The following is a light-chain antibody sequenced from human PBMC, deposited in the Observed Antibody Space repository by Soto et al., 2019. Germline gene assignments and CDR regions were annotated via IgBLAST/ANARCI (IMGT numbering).Light chain of an antibody. CDR1: ALPKQY. V-gene: IGLV3-25*02. CDR2: KDS. Sequence: SDELTQPPSLSVSPGQTARITCSGDALPKQYAYWYQQKPGQAPVLVIYKDSERPSGIPERFSGSSSGTTVTLTISGVQAEDEADYYCQSADSSGTYPGVVFGGGTKLTVL. J-gene: IGLJ2*01. CDR3: QSADSSGTYPGVV.